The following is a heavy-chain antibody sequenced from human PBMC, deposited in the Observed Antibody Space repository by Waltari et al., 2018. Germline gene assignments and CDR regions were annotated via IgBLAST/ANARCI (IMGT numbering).Heavy chain of an antibody. J-gene: IGHJ6*02. CDR1: GCPISSGDYY. CDR2: IYYSVST. CDR3: ARAAKGLRPSYYYYYGMDV. Sequence: QVQLQESGPGLVKPSQTLSLTCTVSGCPISSGDYYWSWIRQPPGKSLEWSVYIYYSVSTYYNPSLKSRVTISVDTSKNQCSLKLSSVTAAYTAVYYCARAAKGLRPSYYYYYGMDVWGQGTTVTVSS. V-gene: IGHV4-30-4*08. D-gene: IGHD4-17*01.